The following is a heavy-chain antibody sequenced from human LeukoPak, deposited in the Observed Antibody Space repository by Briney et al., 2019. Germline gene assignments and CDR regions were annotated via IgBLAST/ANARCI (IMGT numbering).Heavy chain of an antibody. V-gene: IGHV1-69*04. D-gene: IGHD3-22*01. Sequence: SEKVSCKACRDTFSSYALSGVRQASRQGLEWVGRIIPIFCIAKHAQKLQGSVTITAEKSTSTVHRELSSLRCEDTGVYYCARAHYASSNIKVPFYVWGKGTTVTVSS. CDR2: IIPIFCIA. CDR3: ARAHYASSNIKVPFYV. CDR1: RDTFSSYA. J-gene: IGHJ6*04.